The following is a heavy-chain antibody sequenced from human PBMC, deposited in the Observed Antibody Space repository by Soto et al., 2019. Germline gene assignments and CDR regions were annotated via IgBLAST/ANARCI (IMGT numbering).Heavy chain of an antibody. V-gene: IGHV3-30-3*01. J-gene: IGHJ6*02. Sequence: QVQLVESGGGVVQPGRSLRLSCAASGFTFSSYAMHWVRQAPGKGLEWVAVISYDGSKKYYADSVKGRFTISRDNSKNKLYLEMNSRRAGDTAVYYWARDQLVRGGGYYYYGMDVWGQGTTVTVSS. CDR1: GFTFSSYA. D-gene: IGHD6-13*01. CDR3: ARDQLVRGGGYYYYGMDV. CDR2: ISYDGSKK.